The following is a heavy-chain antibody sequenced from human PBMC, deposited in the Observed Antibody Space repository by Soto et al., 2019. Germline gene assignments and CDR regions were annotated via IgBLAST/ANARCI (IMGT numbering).Heavy chain of an antibody. V-gene: IGHV1-24*01. D-gene: IGHD2-15*01. CDR2: FDPEDGET. Sequence: ASVKVSCKVSGYTLTELSMHWVRQAPGKGLEWMGGFDPEDGETIYAQKFQGRVTMTEDTSTDTAYMELSSLRSEDTAVYYCATDLVAASIHPFDPWGQGTLVTVSS. J-gene: IGHJ5*02. CDR1: GYTLTELS. CDR3: ATDLVAASIHPFDP.